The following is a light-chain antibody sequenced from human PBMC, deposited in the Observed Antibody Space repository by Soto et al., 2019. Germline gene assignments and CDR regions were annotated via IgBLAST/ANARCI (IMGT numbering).Light chain of an antibody. Sequence: FVLIQTQATLSLSPGERATLSCRASQSVSSYLAWYQQKPGQAPRLPIYDASNRATCLPARFTGSGSGTDFTLTIRSLQPEDFATYCCQHLDSYPLVYTFGPGTKVDIK. J-gene: IGKJ3*01. CDR2: DAS. CDR1: QSVSSY. CDR3: QHLDSYPLVYT. V-gene: IGKV3-11*01.